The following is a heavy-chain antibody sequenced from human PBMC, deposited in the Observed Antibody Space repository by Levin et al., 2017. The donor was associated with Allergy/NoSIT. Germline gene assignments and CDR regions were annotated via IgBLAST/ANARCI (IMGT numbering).Heavy chain of an antibody. D-gene: IGHD6-13*01. CDR2: ISASDNR. CDR1: GFPFSESA. Sequence: PGGSLRLSCAASGFPFSESAMSWVRQAPGKGLEWVSVISASDNRYYADSVKGRFTISRDNSKDTVYLQVNSLRAEDTAVYYCAKVTPETYSSIWYMGWFDPWGQGTLVTVSS. CDR3: AKVTPETYSSIWYMGWFDP. V-gene: IGHV3-23*01. J-gene: IGHJ5*02.